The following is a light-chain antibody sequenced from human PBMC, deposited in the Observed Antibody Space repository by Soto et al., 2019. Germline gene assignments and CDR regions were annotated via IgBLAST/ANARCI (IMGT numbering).Light chain of an antibody. CDR2: DAS. CDR3: QQRSNWPPLT. V-gene: IGKV3-11*01. J-gene: IGKJ4*01. Sequence: EIVLTQSPATLSLSPGERATLSCRASQSVSSYLAWYQQKPGQAPRLLIYDASNRATGIPARLSGSGSGTDFTLTISSLESEDFAVYYCQQRSNWPPLTFGGGTKVEIK. CDR1: QSVSSY.